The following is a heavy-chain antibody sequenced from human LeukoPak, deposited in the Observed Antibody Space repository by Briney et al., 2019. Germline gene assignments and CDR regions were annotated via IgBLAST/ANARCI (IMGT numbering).Heavy chain of an antibody. J-gene: IGHJ3*02. CDR3: AAVPDTAMNTGAFDI. D-gene: IGHD5-18*01. CDR1: GFTFTSSA. Sequence: SVKVSCKASGFTFTSSAVQWVRQARGRRLEWIGWIVVGSGNTNYAQKFQERVTITRDMSTSTAYMELSSLRSEDTAVYYCAAVPDTAMNTGAFDIWGQGSMVTVSS. CDR2: IVVGSGNT. V-gene: IGHV1-58*01.